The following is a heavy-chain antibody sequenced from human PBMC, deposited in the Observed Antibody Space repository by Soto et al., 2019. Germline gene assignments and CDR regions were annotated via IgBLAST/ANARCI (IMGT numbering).Heavy chain of an antibody. D-gene: IGHD3-22*01. CDR1: GYTFTDYY. Sequence: ASVKVSCKASGYTFTDYYMHWVRQAPGQGLEWMGWINPNSGGTNFAQRFQGRVTMTRDTSITTAYMELSRLRSEDTAVYYCARDWTHYDSSGPGDYWGQGTLVTVSS. V-gene: IGHV1-2*02. CDR2: INPNSGGT. CDR3: ARDWTHYDSSGPGDY. J-gene: IGHJ4*02.